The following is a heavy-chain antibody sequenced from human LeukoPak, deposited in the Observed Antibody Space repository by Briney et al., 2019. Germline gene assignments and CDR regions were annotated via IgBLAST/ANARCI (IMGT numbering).Heavy chain of an antibody. CDR1: GYDFTKYA. D-gene: IGHD4-23*01. J-gene: IGHJ4*02. Sequence: GASVKVSCKASGYDFTKYAVQWVRQAPGQRLEWMGWINAGNGNTKYSQEFQGRVTITRDTSASTAYMELSSLRSEDMAVYYCARGSIRAVVTHFDYWGQGTLVTVSS. CDR2: INAGNGNT. V-gene: IGHV1-3*03. CDR3: ARGSIRAVVTHFDY.